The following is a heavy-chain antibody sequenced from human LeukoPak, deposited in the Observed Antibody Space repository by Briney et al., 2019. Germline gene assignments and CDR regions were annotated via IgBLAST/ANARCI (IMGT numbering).Heavy chain of an antibody. CDR2: IYYSGST. D-gene: IGHD6-6*01. CDR1: GGSISSYY. Sequence: SKTLSLTCTVSGGSISSYYWRWIPQPPGKGLEWMGYIYYSGSTNYNPSLKSRVTISVDTSKNQFSLKLSPVTAADTAVYYCARTGGQQLADFDYWGQGTLVTVSS. CDR3: ARTGGQQLADFDY. V-gene: IGHV4-59*01. J-gene: IGHJ4*02.